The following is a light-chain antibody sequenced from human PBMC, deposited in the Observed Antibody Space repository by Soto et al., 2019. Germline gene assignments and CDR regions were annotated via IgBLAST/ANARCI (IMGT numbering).Light chain of an antibody. V-gene: IGKV3-15*01. Sequence: EIVMTQSPATLSVSPGERATLSCRASQSVSSNLAWYQQKPGQAPRLLIHGASTRATSIPARFSGSGSGTEFTLTISSLQSEDFAVYYCQQYYNWPPVTFGGGTKVDIK. CDR2: GAS. J-gene: IGKJ4*01. CDR1: QSVSSN. CDR3: QQYYNWPPVT.